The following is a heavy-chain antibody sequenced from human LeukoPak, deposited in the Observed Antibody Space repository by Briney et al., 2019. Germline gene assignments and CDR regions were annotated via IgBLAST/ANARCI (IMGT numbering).Heavy chain of an antibody. J-gene: IGHJ5*02. CDR1: GFTFSDYY. V-gene: IGHV3-11*04. Sequence: GGSLRLSCAASGFTFSDYYMSWIRQAPGKGLEWVSYISSSGSTIYYADSVKGRFTISRDNAKNSLYLQMNSLRAEDTAVYYCARDLLEDDFWSGPIDPWGQGTLVTVSS. CDR3: ARDLLEDDFWSGPIDP. CDR2: ISSSGSTI. D-gene: IGHD3-3*01.